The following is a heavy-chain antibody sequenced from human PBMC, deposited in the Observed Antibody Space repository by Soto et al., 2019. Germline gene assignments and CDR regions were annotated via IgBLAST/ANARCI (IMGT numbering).Heavy chain of an antibody. J-gene: IGHJ4*02. D-gene: IGHD6-13*01. Sequence: SETLSLTCAVSWGSISSGGYSCSWIRQPPGKGLEWIGYIYHSGSTYYNPSLKSRVTISVDRSKNQFSLKLSSVTAADTAVYYXASSHAGAHITAAVHWGQGTLVTVSS. CDR3: ASSHAGAHITAAVH. CDR1: WGSISSGGYS. CDR2: IYHSGST. V-gene: IGHV4-30-2*01.